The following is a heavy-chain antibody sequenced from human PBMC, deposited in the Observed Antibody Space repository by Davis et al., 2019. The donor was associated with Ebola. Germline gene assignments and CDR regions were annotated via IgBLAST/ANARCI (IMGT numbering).Heavy chain of an antibody. D-gene: IGHD6-13*01. CDR3: ARFPRSRRGHGMDV. CDR1: GGSISGYY. CDR2: INHSGST. V-gene: IGHV4-34*01. J-gene: IGHJ6*02. Sequence: SETLSLTCTVSGGSISGYYWSWIRQPPGKGLEWIGEINHSGSTNYNPSLKSRVTISVDTSKNQFSLKLSSVTAADTAVYYCARFPRSRRGHGMDVWGQGTTVTVSS.